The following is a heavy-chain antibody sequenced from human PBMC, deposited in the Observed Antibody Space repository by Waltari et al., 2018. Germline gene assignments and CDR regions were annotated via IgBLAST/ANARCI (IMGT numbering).Heavy chain of an antibody. CDR3: ARGRLRDFDVDYQFYYAMDV. J-gene: IGHJ6*02. CDR1: GFSLSTTGVG. CDR2: IYWNDDK. V-gene: IGHV2-5*01. Sequence: QITLKESGPTLVRPTQTLTLTCTFSGFSLSTTGVGVGWIRQPPGKALEWLALIYWNDDKRYSPSLKSRLTITKDTSKNQVVLTMTNMDPVDTATYYCARGRLRDFDVDYQFYYAMDVWGQGTTVAVSS. D-gene: IGHD3-9*01.